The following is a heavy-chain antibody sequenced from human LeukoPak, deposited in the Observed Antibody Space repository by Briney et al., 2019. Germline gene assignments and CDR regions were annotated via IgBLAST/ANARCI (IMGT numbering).Heavy chain of an antibody. D-gene: IGHD3-22*01. CDR3: ASFRGGDSSGYFDN. CDR2: IWYDGSKK. V-gene: IGHV3-33*08. CDR1: GFTFSNYG. J-gene: IGHJ4*02. Sequence: GGSLRLSCAASGFTFSNYGMHWVRQAPSKGLEWVAVIWYDGSKKYYADSVKGRFTISRDNSENTLYLQLNSLRAEDTSMYYCASFRGGDSSGYFDNWGQGTLVTVSS.